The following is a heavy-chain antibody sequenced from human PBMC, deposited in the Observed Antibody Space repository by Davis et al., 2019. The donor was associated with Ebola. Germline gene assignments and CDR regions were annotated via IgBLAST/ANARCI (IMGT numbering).Heavy chain of an antibody. J-gene: IGHJ4*02. Sequence: AASVTVSCKASGDTFSSYAISWVRQAPGQGLEWVGGIIPFFGTANYAQKFQGRVTITADKSTSTAYMELSSLRSEDTAVYYCAGLYCSSTSCHFDYWGQGTLVTVSS. CDR3: AGLYCSSTSCHFDY. CDR2: IIPFFGTA. D-gene: IGHD2-2*01. CDR1: GDTFSSYA. V-gene: IGHV1-69*06.